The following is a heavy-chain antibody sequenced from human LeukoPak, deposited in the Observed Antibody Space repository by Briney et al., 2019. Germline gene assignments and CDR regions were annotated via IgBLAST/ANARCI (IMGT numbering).Heavy chain of an antibody. CDR2: INHSGST. Sequence: SETLSLTCAVYGGSFSGYFWSWIRQPPGKGLEWIGEINHSGSTNYNPSLKSRVTMSVDTSKNQFSLKLSSVTAADTAVYYCARAGVAVAVARFDYWGQGTLVTVSS. J-gene: IGHJ4*02. V-gene: IGHV4-34*01. D-gene: IGHD6-19*01. CDR3: ARAGVAVAVARFDY. CDR1: GGSFSGYF.